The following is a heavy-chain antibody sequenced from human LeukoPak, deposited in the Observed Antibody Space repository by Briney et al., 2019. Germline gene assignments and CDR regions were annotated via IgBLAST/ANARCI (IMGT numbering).Heavy chain of an antibody. D-gene: IGHD2-2*01. CDR2: ISSSSTYI. Sequence: PGGSLRLSRAASGFTFDSYGMNWVRQAPGKGLEWISSISSSSTYIYYADSVKGRFTISRDNAKNSLYLQMNSLRAEDTAVYYCARAYCSSTRCSYYFDSWGQGTLVTVSS. V-gene: IGHV3-21*01. J-gene: IGHJ4*02. CDR1: GFTFDSYG. CDR3: ARAYCSSTRCSYYFDS.